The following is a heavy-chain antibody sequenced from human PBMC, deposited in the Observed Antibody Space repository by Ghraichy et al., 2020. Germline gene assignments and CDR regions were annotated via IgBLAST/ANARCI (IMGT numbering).Heavy chain of an antibody. V-gene: IGHV4-4*07. CDR1: GGSISSYY. D-gene: IGHD3-3*01. CDR3: AREIYENVRYYYGMDV. Sequence: SETLSLTCTVSGGSISSYYWSWIRQPAGKGLEWIGRIYTSGSTNYNPSLKSRVTMSVDTSKNQFSLKLSSVTAADTAVYYCAREIYENVRYYYGMDVWGQGTTVTVSS. CDR2: IYTSGST. J-gene: IGHJ6*02.